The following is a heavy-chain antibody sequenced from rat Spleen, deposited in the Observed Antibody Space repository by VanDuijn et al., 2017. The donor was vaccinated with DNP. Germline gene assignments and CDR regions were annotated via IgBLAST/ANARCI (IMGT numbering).Heavy chain of an antibody. D-gene: IGHD1-1*01. J-gene: IGHJ2*01. Sequence: EVQLVESGGGLVQPGRSLKLSCAASGFTFSDYAMAWVRQAPKKGLEWVATITNTGGSIYYPDSVKGRFTISRDNAQNTLYLQMNSLRSEDTATYYCTRRAGLSYYFDYWGQGVMVTVSS. CDR3: TRRAGLSYYFDY. V-gene: IGHV5-17*01. CDR2: ITNTGGSI. CDR1: GFTFSDYA.